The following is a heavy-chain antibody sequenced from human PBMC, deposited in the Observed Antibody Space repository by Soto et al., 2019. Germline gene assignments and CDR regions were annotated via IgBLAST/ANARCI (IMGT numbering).Heavy chain of an antibody. CDR3: ARALKDIVVVPAASPNWFDP. Sequence: PSETLSLTCAVYGGSFSGYYWSWIRQPPGKGLDWIGEINHSGSTNYNPSLKSRVTISVDTSKNQFSLKLSSVTAADTAVYYCARALKDIVVVPAASPNWFDPWGQGTLVTVSS. CDR1: GGSFSGYY. D-gene: IGHD2-2*01. V-gene: IGHV4-34*01. CDR2: INHSGST. J-gene: IGHJ5*02.